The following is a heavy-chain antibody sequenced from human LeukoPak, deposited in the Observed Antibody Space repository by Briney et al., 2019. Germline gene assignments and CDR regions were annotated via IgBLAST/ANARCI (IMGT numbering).Heavy chain of an antibody. CDR3: VGDRYYYDSSGSATSPH. V-gene: IGHV3-53*01. CDR2: IYSGGRT. CDR1: GFTVSDNN. J-gene: IGHJ4*02. Sequence: GGSLRLSCAASGFTVSDNNMSWVRQAPGKGLEWVSVIYSGGRTNYADSVKGRFTISRDNSKNTLYLQMNSLRAEDTAVYYCVGDRYYYDSSGSATSPHWGQGTLVTVSS. D-gene: IGHD3-22*01.